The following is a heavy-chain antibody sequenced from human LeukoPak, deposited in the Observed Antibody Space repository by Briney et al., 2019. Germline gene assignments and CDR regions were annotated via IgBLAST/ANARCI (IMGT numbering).Heavy chain of an antibody. CDR2: IKQKGSEA. D-gene: IGHD4-23*01. CDR3: ARDPRYGGNCFFDY. Sequence: GGSLRLSCAASGFTFSGYWMSWVRQAPGKGLEWVAYIKQKGSEARYVDSVKGRFTISRDNAKNSLYLQMNSLRAEDTAVYYCARDPRYGGNCFFDYWGQGTLVTVSS. V-gene: IGHV3-7*01. CDR1: GFTFSGYW. J-gene: IGHJ4*02.